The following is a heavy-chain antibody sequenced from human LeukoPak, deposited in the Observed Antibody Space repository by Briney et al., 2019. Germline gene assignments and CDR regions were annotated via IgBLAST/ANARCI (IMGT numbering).Heavy chain of an antibody. CDR3: ARVYHDYSNLFGGGRELYYYYYMDV. Sequence: GASVKVSCKASGYTFTSYGISWVRQAPGQGLEWMGWISAYNGNTNYAQKLQGRVTMTTDTSTSTAYMELRSLRSDDTAVYYCARVYHDYSNLFGGGRELYYYYYMDVWGKGTTVTVSS. CDR2: ISAYNGNT. V-gene: IGHV1-18*01. CDR1: GYTFTSYG. D-gene: IGHD4-11*01. J-gene: IGHJ6*03.